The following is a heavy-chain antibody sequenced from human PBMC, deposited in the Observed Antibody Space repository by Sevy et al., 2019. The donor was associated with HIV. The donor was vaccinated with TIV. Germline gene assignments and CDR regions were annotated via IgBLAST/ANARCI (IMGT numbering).Heavy chain of an antibody. J-gene: IGHJ4*02. CDR3: ARDRFGATTSLDY. CDR2: ISSASSTI. CDR1: GFTFSDYY. V-gene: IGHV3-11*01. Sequence: GGSLRLSCAASGFTFSDYYMSWIRQAPGKGLEWISYISSASSTIHYADSVKGRFTISRDNAKNSLYLQMNSLRAEDTAVYYCARDRFGATTSLDYWGQGTLVTVSS. D-gene: IGHD1-26*01.